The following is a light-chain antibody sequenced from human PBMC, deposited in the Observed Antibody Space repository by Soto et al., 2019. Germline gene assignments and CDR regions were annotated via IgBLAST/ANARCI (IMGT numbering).Light chain of an antibody. J-gene: IGKJ1*01. CDR3: QQYNNWPPWT. V-gene: IGKV3-15*01. CDR1: QTVSNN. CDR2: GAS. Sequence: EIVMTQSPATLSVSPGERATLSCRASQTVSNNLAWFQQKPGQAPRLLIYGASTRATGIPARFRGSGSGTEFTLIISSLQSEDFALYYCQQYNNWPPWTFGQGTKVDIK.